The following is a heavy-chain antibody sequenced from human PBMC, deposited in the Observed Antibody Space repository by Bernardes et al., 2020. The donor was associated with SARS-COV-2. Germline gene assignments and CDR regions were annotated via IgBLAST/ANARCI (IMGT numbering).Heavy chain of an antibody. CDR2: ISSRSSTV. D-gene: IGHD1-1*01. J-gene: IGHJ6*02. CDR3: ARSWNGDYSFGMDV. V-gene: IGHV3-48*02. CDR1: GFSFHDSA. Sequence: GWSLLSSCAASGFSFHDSAMNWVRQAPGKGLEWVSYISSRSSTVYYADSVKGRFTISRDNAKNSLYLQMNSLRDEDRAVYYCARSWNGDYSFGMDVWGPGTTVTVSS.